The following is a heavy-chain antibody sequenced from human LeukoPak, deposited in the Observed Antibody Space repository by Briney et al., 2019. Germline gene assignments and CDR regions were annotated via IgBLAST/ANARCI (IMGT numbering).Heavy chain of an antibody. Sequence: GGSLRLSCAASGFTFSSYEMNWVRQAPGKGLEWVSYISSSGSTIYYADSVKGRFTISRDNAKNSLYLQMNSLRAEDTAIYYCARRLGSRYYFDYWGQGTLVTVSS. D-gene: IGHD7-27*01. V-gene: IGHV3-48*03. CDR3: ARRLGSRYYFDY. J-gene: IGHJ4*02. CDR2: ISSSGSTI. CDR1: GFTFSSYE.